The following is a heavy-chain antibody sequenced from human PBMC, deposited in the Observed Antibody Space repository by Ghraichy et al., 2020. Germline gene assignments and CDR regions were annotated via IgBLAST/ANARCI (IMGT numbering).Heavy chain of an antibody. V-gene: IGHV5-10-1*01. CDR2: IDPSDSYT. CDR1: GYSFTSYW. J-gene: IGHJ6*02. CDR3: ARRGPYPYCTNGVCYPGDYGMDV. Sequence: GESLNISCKGSGYSFTSYWISWVRQMPGKGLEWMGRIDPSDSYTNYSPSFQGHVTISADKSISTAYLQWSSLKASDTAMYYCARRGPYPYCTNGVCYPGDYGMDVWGQGTTVTVSS. D-gene: IGHD2-8*01.